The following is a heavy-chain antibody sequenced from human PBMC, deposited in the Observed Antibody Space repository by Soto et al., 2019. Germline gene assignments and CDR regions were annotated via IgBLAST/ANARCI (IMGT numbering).Heavy chain of an antibody. D-gene: IGHD2-15*01. Sequence: GASVKVSCKASGYTFTSYAMHWVRQAPGQRQEWMGWINAGNGNTKYSQKFQGRVTITRDTSASTAYMELSSLRSEDTAVYYCARGPGGPDGPGDYWGQGTLVTVSS. CDR2: INAGNGNT. CDR3: ARGPGGPDGPGDY. V-gene: IGHV1-3*01. CDR1: GYTFTSYA. J-gene: IGHJ4*02.